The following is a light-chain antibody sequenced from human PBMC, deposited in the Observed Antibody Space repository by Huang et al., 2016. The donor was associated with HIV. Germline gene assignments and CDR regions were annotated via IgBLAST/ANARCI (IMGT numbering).Light chain of an antibody. CDR2: AAS. J-gene: IGKJ1*01. CDR3: QQYHGVPWT. V-gene: IGKV1-NL1*01. Sequence: DIQMTQSPSSLSASVGDRVAITCRASQAISNSLAWYQQKPGNAPKLLLYAASRLEGGVTARFSGSGSGTVYTLTISSLQPEDVAIYHCQQYHGVPWTFGQGTKVEVK. CDR1: QAISNS.